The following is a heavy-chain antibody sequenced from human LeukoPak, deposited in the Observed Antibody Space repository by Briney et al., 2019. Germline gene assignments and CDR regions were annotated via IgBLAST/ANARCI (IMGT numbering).Heavy chain of an antibody. D-gene: IGHD3-3*01. CDR1: GGSFSGYY. CDR2: INHSGST. J-gene: IGHJ4*02. CDR3: ARGVGLWSGYHFDY. Sequence: SETLSLTCAVYGGSFSGYYWSWIRQPPGKGLEWIGEINHSGSTNYNPSLKSRVTISVDTSKNQFSLKLSSVTAADTAVYHCARGVGLWSGYHFDYWGQGTLVTVSS. V-gene: IGHV4-34*01.